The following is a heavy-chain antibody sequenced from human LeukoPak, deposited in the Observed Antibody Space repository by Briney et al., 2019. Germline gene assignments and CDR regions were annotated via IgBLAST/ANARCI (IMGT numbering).Heavy chain of an antibody. CDR1: GYTFTSYA. V-gene: IGHV1-69*13. Sequence: ASVKVSCKASGYTFTSYAISWLRQAPGQGLEWMGGIIPIFGTANYAQKFQGRVTITADESTSTAYMELSSLRSEDTAVYYRARSSRNSGSHYWGQGTLVTVSS. CDR3: ARSSRNSGSHY. CDR2: IIPIFGTA. J-gene: IGHJ4*02. D-gene: IGHD1-26*01.